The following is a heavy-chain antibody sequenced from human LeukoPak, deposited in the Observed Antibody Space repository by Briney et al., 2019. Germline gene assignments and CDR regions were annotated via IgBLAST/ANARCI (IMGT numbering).Heavy chain of an antibody. CDR2: ITRNRDNI. V-gene: IGHV3-9*01. Sequence: GRSLRLSCTVSGFTFDDYAMHWVRHTPGKGLEWAAGITRNRDNIGYGDSVKGRFTISRDNVKNVLYLQMNSLRPEDTALYYCAKDLSSAITSALVLDVWGQGTTV. J-gene: IGHJ6*02. D-gene: IGHD3-22*01. CDR1: GFTFDDYA. CDR3: AKDLSSAITSALVLDV.